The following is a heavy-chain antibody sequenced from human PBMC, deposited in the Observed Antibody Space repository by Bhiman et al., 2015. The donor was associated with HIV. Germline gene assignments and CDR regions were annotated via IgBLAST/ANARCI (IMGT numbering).Heavy chain of an antibody. Sequence: EVQLVESGGGLVKPGGSLRLSCAASGFTFSDYIMNWVRQAPGKGLEWVSSISSTSTYIYYADSVKGRFTISRDNAKNSLFLQTNSLRAEDTALYYCARSEGQKYWGQGTLVTVSS. V-gene: IGHV3-21*03. CDR1: GFTFSDYI. J-gene: IGHJ4*02. CDR3: ARSEGQKY. CDR2: ISSTSTYI.